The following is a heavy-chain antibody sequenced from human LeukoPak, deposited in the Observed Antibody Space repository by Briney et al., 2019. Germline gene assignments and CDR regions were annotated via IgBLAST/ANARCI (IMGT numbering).Heavy chain of an antibody. D-gene: IGHD3-10*01. J-gene: IGHJ4*02. CDR3: GRSTDYYGTKYYFDY. CDR1: DYSISSGYY. V-gene: IGHV4-38-2*02. Sequence: SETLSLTCTVSDYSISSGYYWGWIRQPPGNGLEWIGSIYHSGSTYYNPSLKSRVTISVDTSKNQFSLNLSSVTAADTAIYYCGRSTDYYGTKYYFDYWGQGTLVTVSS. CDR2: IYHSGST.